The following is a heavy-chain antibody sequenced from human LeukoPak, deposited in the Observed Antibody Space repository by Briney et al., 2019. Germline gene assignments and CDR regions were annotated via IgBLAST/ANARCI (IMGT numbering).Heavy chain of an antibody. Sequence: PSETLSLTCTVSGGSISSNYWSWIRQPPGKGLEWIGYVYSSGSTTYNPSLKSRISISVDTSKNQFSLKLSSVTAADTAIYYCARGGWLRTVYYFDYWGQGILVTVSS. J-gene: IGHJ4*02. CDR3: ARGGWLRTVYYFDY. D-gene: IGHD5-12*01. CDR1: GGSISSNY. CDR2: VYSSGST. V-gene: IGHV4-59*01.